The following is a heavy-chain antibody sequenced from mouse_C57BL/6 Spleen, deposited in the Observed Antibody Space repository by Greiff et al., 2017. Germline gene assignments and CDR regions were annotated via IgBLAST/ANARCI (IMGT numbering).Heavy chain of an antibody. J-gene: IGHJ2*01. CDR3: ASLYDGDYFDY. CDR2: IDPEDGET. D-gene: IGHD1-1*01. V-gene: IGHV14-2*01. CDR1: GFNIQDYY. Sequence: LMESGAELVKPGASVKLSCTASGFNIQDYYMHWVKQRTEQGLEWIGRIDPEDGETKYAPKFQGKATITADTSSNTAYLQLSSLTSEDTAVYYCASLYDGDYFDYWGQGTTLTVSS.